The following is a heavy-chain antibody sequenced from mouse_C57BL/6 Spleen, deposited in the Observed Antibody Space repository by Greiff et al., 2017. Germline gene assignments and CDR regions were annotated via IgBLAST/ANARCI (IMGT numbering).Heavy chain of an antibody. J-gene: IGHJ4*01. Sequence: EVQGVESGEGLVKPGGSLKLSCAASGFTFSSYAMSWVRQTPEKRLEWVAYISSGGDYIYYANTVKGRFTISRDNARNTLYLQMSSLKSEDTAMYYCTSPYYSNYERDYYAMDYWGQGTSVTVSS. CDR1: GFTFSSYA. CDR3: TSPYYSNYERDYYAMDY. V-gene: IGHV5-9-1*02. CDR2: ISSGGDYI. D-gene: IGHD2-5*01.